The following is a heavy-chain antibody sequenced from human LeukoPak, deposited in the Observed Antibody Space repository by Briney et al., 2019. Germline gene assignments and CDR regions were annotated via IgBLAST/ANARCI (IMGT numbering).Heavy chain of an antibody. J-gene: IGHJ5*02. Sequence: PSETLSLTCAVYGGSFSGYYWSWIRQPPGKGLEWIGEINHSASTYYNPSLKSRVTISVDTSKNQFSLKLSSVTAADTAVYYCARLRYCSGGSCYSVFPVPWFDPWRQGTLVTVSS. V-gene: IGHV4-34*01. CDR3: ARLRYCSGGSCYSVFPVPWFDP. CDR2: INHSAST. CDR1: GGSFSGYY. D-gene: IGHD2-15*01.